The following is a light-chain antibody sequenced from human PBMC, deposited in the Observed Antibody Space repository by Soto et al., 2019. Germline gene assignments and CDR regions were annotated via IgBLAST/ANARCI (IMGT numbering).Light chain of an antibody. CDR2: EVT. Sequence: QSALTQPPSASGFPGQSVTISCTGTSSDVGYYDYVSWYQQHPGKAPKLVIYEVTKRPSGVPDRVSASKSGNTASLTVSGLRAEDEADYYCSSYAGSGTYVFGTGTKVTVL. CDR3: SSYAGSGTYV. J-gene: IGLJ1*01. CDR1: SSDVGYYDY. V-gene: IGLV2-8*01.